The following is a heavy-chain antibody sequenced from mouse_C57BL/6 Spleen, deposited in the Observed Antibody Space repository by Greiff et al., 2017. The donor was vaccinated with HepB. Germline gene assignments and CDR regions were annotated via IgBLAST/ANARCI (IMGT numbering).Heavy chain of an antibody. D-gene: IGHD2-4*01. CDR2: ISNGGGST. CDR3: ARHYYHYEGYFDV. CDR1: GFTFSDYY. V-gene: IGHV5-12*01. Sequence: DVMLVESGGGLVQPGGSLKLSCAASGFTFSDYYMYWVRQTPEKRLEWVAYISNGGGSTYYPDTVKGRFTISRDNAKNTLYLQMSRLKSEDTAMYYCARHYYHYEGYFDVWGTGTTVTVSS. J-gene: IGHJ1*03.